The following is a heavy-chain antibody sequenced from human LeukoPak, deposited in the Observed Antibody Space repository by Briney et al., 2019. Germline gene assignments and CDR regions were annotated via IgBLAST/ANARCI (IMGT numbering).Heavy chain of an antibody. J-gene: IGHJ4*02. CDR3: AKCYGDYFRRTFFDS. CDR1: GFSFSSYA. Sequence: PGGSLRLSCVASGFSFSSYAMNGGRQAPGKGPEWVAAIWSEGRRIYFADSVKGRFTISRDNSKSTLHLKMNSLRAEDTAVYFCAKCYGDYFRRTFFDSWGQGTLVTVSS. D-gene: IGHD4-17*01. V-gene: IGHV3-33*03. CDR2: IWSEGRRI.